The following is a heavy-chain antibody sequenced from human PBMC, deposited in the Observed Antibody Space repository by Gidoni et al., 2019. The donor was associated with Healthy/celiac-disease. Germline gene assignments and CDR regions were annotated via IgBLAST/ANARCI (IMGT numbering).Heavy chain of an antibody. CDR3: AKDRYGDIEY. CDR1: GFTFSSYG. D-gene: IGHD4-17*01. CDR2: ISYDGSNK. V-gene: IGHV3-30*18. J-gene: IGHJ4*02. Sequence: QVQLVESGGGVVQPGRSLRLSCAASGFTFSSYGMPWVRQAPGKGLEWLAVISYDGSNKYYADSGKGRFTISRDNSKNTLYLQMNSLRAEDTAVYYCAKDRYGDIEYWGQGTLVTVSS.